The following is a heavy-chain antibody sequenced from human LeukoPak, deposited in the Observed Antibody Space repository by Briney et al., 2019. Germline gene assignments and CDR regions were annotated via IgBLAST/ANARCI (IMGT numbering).Heavy chain of an antibody. CDR3: ARGLREFGYYYYHMDV. D-gene: IGHD3-10*01. CDR1: GGSISSSSYY. CDR2: IHYSGRT. V-gene: IGHV4-39*07. Sequence: SETLSLTCSVSGGSISSSSYYWGWIRQPPGKGLEWIGSIHYSGRTNYNPSLKSRVTISADTSKNQFSLKLRSVTAADTAVYYCARGLREFGYYYYHMDVWGKGTTVTVSS. J-gene: IGHJ6*03.